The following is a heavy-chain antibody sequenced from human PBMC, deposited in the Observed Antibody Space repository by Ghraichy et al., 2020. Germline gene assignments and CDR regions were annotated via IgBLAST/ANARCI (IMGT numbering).Heavy chain of an antibody. CDR2: IRYSGRT. Sequence: SQTLSLTCTVSGGSVTSYYWSWIRQSPGKGLEWIGYIRYSGRTNHNPSLKSRVTISVDTSKNQFSLNLSSVTAADTAVYYCARQYPYDTGGVQCSFDYWGQGALVTDPS. CDR3: ARQYPYDTGGVQCSFDY. J-gene: IGHJ4*02. V-gene: IGHV4-59*08. D-gene: IGHD2-8*02. CDR1: GGSVTSYY.